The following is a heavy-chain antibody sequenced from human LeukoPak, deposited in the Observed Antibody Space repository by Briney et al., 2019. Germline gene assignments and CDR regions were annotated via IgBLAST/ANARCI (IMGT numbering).Heavy chain of an antibody. Sequence: SETLSLTCTVSGGSISNYYWSWIRQPPGKGLEWIGYISYSGSTNYNPSLKSRVTISVDTSKNQFSLKLSSVTAADTAVYYCARGLHDWGQGTLVTVSS. CDR1: GGSISNYY. CDR2: ISYSGST. V-gene: IGHV4-59*12. CDR3: ARGLHD. J-gene: IGHJ4*02. D-gene: IGHD5-24*01.